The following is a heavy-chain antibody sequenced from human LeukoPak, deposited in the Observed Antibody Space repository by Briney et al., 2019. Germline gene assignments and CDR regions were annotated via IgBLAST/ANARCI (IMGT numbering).Heavy chain of an antibody. J-gene: IGHJ5*02. CDR1: GGSFSGYY. D-gene: IGHD4-17*01. CDR2: INHSGST. Sequence: SETLSLTCAVYGGSFSGYYWSWVRQPPGKGREWIGEINHSGSTNYNPSLTSRVTMSVDTSKNQFSLKLSSVTAADTAVYYCARAPTDMTLRRTNWFDPWGQGTLVTVSS. V-gene: IGHV4-34*01. CDR3: ARAPTDMTLRRTNWFDP.